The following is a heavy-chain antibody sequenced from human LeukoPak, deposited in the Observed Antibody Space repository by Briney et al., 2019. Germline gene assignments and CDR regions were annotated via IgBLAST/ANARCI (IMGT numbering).Heavy chain of an antibody. CDR3: ARRAYFYASGSLNWFDP. CDR1: GGSFSGYY. CDR2: INHSGST. J-gene: IGHJ5*02. Sequence: SETLSLTCAVYGGSFSGYYWNWIRQPPGKGLEWIGEINHSGSTNHNPSLKSRVTMSADMSKNQFFLKLSSVTAADTAVYYCARRAYFYASGSLNWFDPWGQGTLVTVSS. D-gene: IGHD3-10*01. V-gene: IGHV4-34*01.